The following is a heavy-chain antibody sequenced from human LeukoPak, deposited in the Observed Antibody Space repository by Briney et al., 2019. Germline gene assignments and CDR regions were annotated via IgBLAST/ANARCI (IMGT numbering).Heavy chain of an antibody. CDR2: INHSGST. CDR1: GGSFSGYY. Sequence: PSETLSLTCAVYGGSFSGYYWSWIRQPPGKGLEWIGEINHSGSTNYNPSLKSRVTISVDTSKNQFSLKLSSVTAADTAVYYCARGNQLYRGVDYWGQGTLVTVSS. V-gene: IGHV4-34*01. CDR3: ARGNQLYRGVDY. D-gene: IGHD2-15*01. J-gene: IGHJ4*02.